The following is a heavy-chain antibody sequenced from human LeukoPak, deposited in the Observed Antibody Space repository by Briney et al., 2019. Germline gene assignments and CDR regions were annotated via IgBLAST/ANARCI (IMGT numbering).Heavy chain of an antibody. CDR2: ISGSGGST. CDR1: GFTFSSYA. J-gene: IGHJ4*02. V-gene: IGHV3-23*01. CDR3: AKVLGYYADPFDY. D-gene: IGHD3-3*01. Sequence: GGSLRLSCAASGFTFSSYAVNWVRQAPGKGLECVSAISGSGGSTYYADSVKGRFTISRDNSKNTLYLQMNSLGAEDTAVYYCAKVLGYYADPFDYWGQGTLVTVSS.